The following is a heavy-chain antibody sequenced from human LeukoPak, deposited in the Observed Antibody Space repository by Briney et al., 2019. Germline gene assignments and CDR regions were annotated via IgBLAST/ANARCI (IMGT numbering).Heavy chain of an antibody. J-gene: IGHJ2*01. CDR3: ARVYYSSSYDYWYFDL. D-gene: IGHD6-13*01. Sequence: SGTLSLTCAVSGGSISSCNWWSWVRQPPGKGLEWIGEIHHSGSTNYNPSLKSRVTISVDKSRNQFSLKLSSVTAADTAVYYCARVYYSSSYDYWYFDLWGRGTLVTVSS. CDR1: GGSISSCNW. V-gene: IGHV4-4*02. CDR2: IHHSGST.